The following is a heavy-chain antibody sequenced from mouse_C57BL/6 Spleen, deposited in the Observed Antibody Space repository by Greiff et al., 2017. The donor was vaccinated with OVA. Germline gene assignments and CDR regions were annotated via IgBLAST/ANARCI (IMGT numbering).Heavy chain of an antibody. Sequence: QVQLKQPGAELVKPGASVKLSCKASGYTFTSYWMHWVKQRPGQGLEWIGMIHPNSGSTNYNEKFKSKATLTVDKSSSTAYMQLSSLTSEDSAVYYCARDYGNRYFDVWGTGTTVTVSS. V-gene: IGHV1-64*01. CDR3: ARDYGNRYFDV. CDR1: GYTFTSYW. D-gene: IGHD2-1*01. CDR2: IHPNSGST. J-gene: IGHJ1*03.